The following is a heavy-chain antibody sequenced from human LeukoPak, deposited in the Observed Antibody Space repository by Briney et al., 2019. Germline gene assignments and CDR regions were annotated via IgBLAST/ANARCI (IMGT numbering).Heavy chain of an antibody. J-gene: IGHJ3*02. CDR3: ARVNSLFGAFDI. V-gene: IGHV4-30-2*01. CDR1: GGSISSGGYS. D-gene: IGHD2/OR15-2a*01. CDR2: IYHSGST. Sequence: PSQTLSLTCAVSGGSISSGGYSWSWIRQPPGKGLEWIGYIYHSGSTYYNPSLKSRVTISVDRSKNQFSLKLSSVTAADMAVYYCARVNSLFGAFDIWGQGTMVTVSS.